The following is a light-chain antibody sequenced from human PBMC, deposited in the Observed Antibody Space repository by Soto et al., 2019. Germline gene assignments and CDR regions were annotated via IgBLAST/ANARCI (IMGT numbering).Light chain of an antibody. CDR2: GAS. V-gene: IGKV3-15*01. CDR3: QQYNNWPPVT. J-gene: IGKJ3*01. CDR1: QSVSSN. Sequence: EIVMTQSPATLSVSPGERATLSCRASQSVSSNLAWYQQKPGQAPRLLIYGASTRATGIPARFSGSGSGTEFTLTISSPQSEDFAVYFCQQYNNWPPVTFGPGTKVDI.